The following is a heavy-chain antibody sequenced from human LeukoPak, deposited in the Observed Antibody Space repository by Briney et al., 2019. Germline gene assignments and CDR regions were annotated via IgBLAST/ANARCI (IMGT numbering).Heavy chain of an antibody. CDR1: GYTFTSYA. CDR3: ARVRIAAVGYYYYGMDV. CDR2: INAGNGNT. D-gene: IGHD6-13*01. Sequence: ASVKVSCKASGYTFTSYAMHWVRQAPGQRLEWMGWINAGNGNTKYSQKFQGRVTITADESTSTAYMELSSLRSEDTAVYYCARVRIAAVGYYYYGMDVWGQGTTVTVSS. J-gene: IGHJ6*02. V-gene: IGHV1-3*01.